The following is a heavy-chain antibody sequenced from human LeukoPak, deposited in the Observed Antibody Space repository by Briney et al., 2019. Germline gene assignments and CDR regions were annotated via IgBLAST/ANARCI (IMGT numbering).Heavy chain of an antibody. J-gene: IGHJ3*02. D-gene: IGHD6-6*01. CDR3: ARGPSSGAFDI. CDR1: GYTFTDYF. V-gene: IGHV1-2*02. CDR2: INTNSGGT. Sequence: ASVKVSCKVSGYTFTDYFMHWLRQAPGRGPEWMGWINTNSGGTKSAHKFLGRVTMTRDTSISTAYMELSRLISDDAAVYYCARGPSSGAFDIGGQGTMVTVSS.